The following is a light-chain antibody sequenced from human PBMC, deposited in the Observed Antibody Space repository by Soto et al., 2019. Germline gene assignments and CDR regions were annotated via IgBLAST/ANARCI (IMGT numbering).Light chain of an antibody. Sequence: QTVVTQEPSLTVSPGGTVTLTCGSSTGAVTSGLYPYWFQQKPGQAPRTLVYDTSNKHSWTPARFSGSLLGGKAALTLSGAQPEDEAEYYCLLSYSGARPYVVFGGGTKLTVL. J-gene: IGLJ2*01. CDR3: LLSYSGARPYVV. V-gene: IGLV7-46*01. CDR2: DTS. CDR1: TGAVTSGLY.